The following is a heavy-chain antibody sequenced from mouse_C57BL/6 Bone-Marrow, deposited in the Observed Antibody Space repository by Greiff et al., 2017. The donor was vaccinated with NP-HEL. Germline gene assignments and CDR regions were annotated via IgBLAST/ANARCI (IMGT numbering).Heavy chain of an antibody. D-gene: IGHD1-1*01. Sequence: VQLQQSGAELVRPGASVKLSCTASGFNIKDDYMHWVKQRPEQGLEWIGWIDPENGDTEYASKFQGKATITADTSSNTAYLQLSSLTSEDTAVYYCTTWYYYGSWDFDYWGQGTTLTVSS. CDR2: IDPENGDT. CDR1: GFNIKDDY. CDR3: TTWYYYGSWDFDY. J-gene: IGHJ2*01. V-gene: IGHV14-4*01.